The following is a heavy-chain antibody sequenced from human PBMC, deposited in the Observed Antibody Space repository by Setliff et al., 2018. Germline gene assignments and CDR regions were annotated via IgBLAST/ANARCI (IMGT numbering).Heavy chain of an antibody. CDR3: AGGRGWRFDD. D-gene: IGHD6-19*01. J-gene: IGHJ4*02. Sequence: LCRSSAASGFSLSIYGLRWVRQAPGKGLAWVADIKQDGSNTYYVDSVKGRFTVSRDNPKNSLYLQMNSLRGEDTAVYYCAGGRGWRFDDWGQGTLVTVSS. V-gene: IGHV3-7*03. CDR2: IKQDGSNT. CDR1: GFSLSIYG.